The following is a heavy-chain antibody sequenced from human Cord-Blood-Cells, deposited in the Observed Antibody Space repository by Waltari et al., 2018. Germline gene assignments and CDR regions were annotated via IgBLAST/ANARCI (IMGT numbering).Heavy chain of an antibody. V-gene: IGHV1-2*04. J-gene: IGHJ3*02. D-gene: IGHD2-15*01. CDR1: GYTFTGYY. Sequence: QVQLVQSGAEVKKPGASVKVSCKASGYTFTGYYMHWVRQAPGQGLEWMGWDNPNSGGTNYAQKFQGWVTMTRDTSNSTAYMELSRLRSDDTAVYYCARDHCSGGSCYSGHAFDIWGQGTMVTVSS. CDR3: ARDHCSGGSCYSGHAFDI. CDR2: DNPNSGGT.